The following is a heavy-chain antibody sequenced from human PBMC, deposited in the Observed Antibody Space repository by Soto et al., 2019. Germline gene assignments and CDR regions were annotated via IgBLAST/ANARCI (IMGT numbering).Heavy chain of an antibody. D-gene: IGHD2-2*02. J-gene: IGHJ6*02. CDR1: GGSISSSNW. Sequence: QVQLQESGPALVKPSGTLSLTCAVYGGSISSSNWWSWVRQPPGKGLEWIGEVYHSGSTNYNPSLKSRVTISVDKSKNQLSLKVTSVTAADTAVYYRARIPFTYYSLDVWGQGTTVTVSS. V-gene: IGHV4-4*02. CDR3: ARIPFTYYSLDV. CDR2: VYHSGST.